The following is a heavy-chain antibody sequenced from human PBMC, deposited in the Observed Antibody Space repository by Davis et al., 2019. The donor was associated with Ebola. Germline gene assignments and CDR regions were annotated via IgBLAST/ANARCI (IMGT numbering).Heavy chain of an antibody. V-gene: IGHV4-39*01. J-gene: IGHJ4*02. CDR1: GGSISSGDYY. CDR2: IYYSGST. CDR3: ASQHGSGSYYLRY. D-gene: IGHD3-10*01. Sequence: SETLSLTCTVSGGSISSGDYYWGWIRQPPGKGLEWIGSIYYSGSTYYNPSLKSRVTISVDTSKNQFSLKLSSVTAADTAVYYCASQHGSGSYYLRYWGQGTLVTVSS.